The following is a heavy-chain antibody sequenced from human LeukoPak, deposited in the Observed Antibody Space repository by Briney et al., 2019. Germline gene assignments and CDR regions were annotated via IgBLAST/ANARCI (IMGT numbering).Heavy chain of an antibody. Sequence: GGSLRLSCAASGFTFDDYGMSWVRQAPGKGLDWGSGINWNGGSTGYADSVKGRFTISRDNAKNSLYLQMNSLRAEDTALYYCARDLGIAVAGNFDYWGQGTLVTVSS. D-gene: IGHD6-19*01. J-gene: IGHJ4*02. CDR1: GFTFDDYG. CDR3: ARDLGIAVAGNFDY. CDR2: INWNGGST. V-gene: IGHV3-20*04.